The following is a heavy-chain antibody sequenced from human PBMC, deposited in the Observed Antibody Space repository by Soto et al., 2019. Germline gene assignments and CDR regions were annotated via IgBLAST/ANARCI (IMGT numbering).Heavy chain of an antibody. J-gene: IGHJ2*01. CDR2: IIPIFGTA. CDR3: ARSIVLARHFDL. Sequence: SVKVSCKASGGTFSSYAISWVRQAPGQGLEWMGGIIPIFGTANYAQKFQGRVTITADESTSTAYMELSSLRSYDSAVYYCARSIVLARHFDLLGRGTLVTVSS. V-gene: IGHV1-69*13. D-gene: IGHD3-9*01. CDR1: GGTFSSYA.